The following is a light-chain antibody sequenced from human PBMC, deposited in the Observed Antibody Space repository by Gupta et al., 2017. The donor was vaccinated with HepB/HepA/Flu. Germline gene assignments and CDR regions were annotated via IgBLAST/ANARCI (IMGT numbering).Light chain of an antibody. CDR3: MQALQTPRT. Sequence: IVMTQSPLSLLVTPGEPASSSCRSSQSLLHSNGYNYLDWYLQKPGQSPQLLIYLGSNRASGVPDRFSGSGSGTDFTLKISRVEAEDVGFYYCMQALQTPRTFGQGTKVEIK. CDR2: LGS. J-gene: IGKJ1*01. V-gene: IGKV2-28*01. CDR1: QSLLHSNGYNY.